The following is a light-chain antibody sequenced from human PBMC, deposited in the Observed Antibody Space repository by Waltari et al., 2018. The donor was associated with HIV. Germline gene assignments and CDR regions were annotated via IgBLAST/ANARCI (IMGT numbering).Light chain of an antibody. V-gene: IGLV3-19*01. J-gene: IGLJ1*01. CDR2: GKN. Sequence: SSELTQDPAVSVAFGQPVKITCQGDNLRTYYASWYQQKPGQAPVLVSYGKNRRPSEIPDRFSSSASRNTASLIITGAQAEDEAEYYCKTRDRSGNLYVFGTGTTVTVL. CDR3: KTRDRSGNLYV. CDR1: NLRTYY.